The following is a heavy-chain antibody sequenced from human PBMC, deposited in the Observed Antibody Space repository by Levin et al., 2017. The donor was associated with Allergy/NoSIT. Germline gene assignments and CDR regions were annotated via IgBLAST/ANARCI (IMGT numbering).Heavy chain of an antibody. CDR2: ISGSGGST. CDR1: GFTFSSYA. CDR3: AKLTLTSLVVVTAHCY. J-gene: IGHJ4*02. V-gene: IGHV3-23*01. D-gene: IGHD2-21*02. Sequence: GGSLRLSCAASGFTFSSYAMSWVRQAPGKGLEWVSAISGSGGSTYYADSVKGRFTISRDNSKNTLYLQMNSLRAEDTAVYYCAKLTLTSLVVVTAHCYWGQGTLVTVSS.